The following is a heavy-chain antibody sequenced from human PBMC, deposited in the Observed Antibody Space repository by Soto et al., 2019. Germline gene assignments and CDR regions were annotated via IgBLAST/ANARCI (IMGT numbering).Heavy chain of an antibody. V-gene: IGHV3-30*18. J-gene: IGHJ4*02. CDR2: ISYDGSNK. CDR1: GFTFSSYG. D-gene: IGHD5-12*01. CDR3: AKDDGDGYLNYFDY. Sequence: GGSLRLSCAASGFTFSSYGMHWVRQAPGKGLEWVAVISYDGSNKYYADSVKGRFTISRDNSKNTLYLQMNSLRAEDTAVYYCAKDDGDGYLNYFDYWGQGTLVTVSS.